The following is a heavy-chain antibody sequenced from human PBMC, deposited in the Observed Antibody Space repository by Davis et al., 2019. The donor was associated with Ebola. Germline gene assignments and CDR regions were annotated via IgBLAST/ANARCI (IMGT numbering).Heavy chain of an antibody. J-gene: IGHJ3*02. CDR2: IYAGDSDT. D-gene: IGHD4-11*01. CDR3: ARSDSNYVSPFDI. V-gene: IGHV5-51*01. Sequence: GGSLRLSCKGSGYSFISYWIGWVRQMPGKGLEWMGIIYAGDSDTRYSPSFQGQVTISADKSISTAYLQWSSLKASDTAMYYCARSDSNYVSPFDIWGQGTMVTVSS. CDR1: GYSFISYW.